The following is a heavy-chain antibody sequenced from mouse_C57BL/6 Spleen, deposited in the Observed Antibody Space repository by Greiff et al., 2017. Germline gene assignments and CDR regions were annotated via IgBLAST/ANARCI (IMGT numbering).Heavy chain of an antibody. CDR1: GFTFSDYG. J-gene: IGHJ4*01. Sequence: EVKLQESGGGLVKPGGSLKLSCAASGFTFSDYGMHWVRQAPEKGLEWVAYISSGSSTIYYADTVKGRFTIARDNAKNTLFLQMTSLRSEDTAMYYCARILGGAMDYWGQGTSVTVSS. CDR2: ISSGSSTI. D-gene: IGHD1-1*01. V-gene: IGHV5-17*01. CDR3: ARILGGAMDY.